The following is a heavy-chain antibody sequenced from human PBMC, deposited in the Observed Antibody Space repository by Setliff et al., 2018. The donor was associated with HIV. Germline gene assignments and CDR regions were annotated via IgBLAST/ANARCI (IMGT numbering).Heavy chain of an antibody. CDR1: GGTFGSYA. CDR2: IIPIVGQT. Sequence: SVKVSCKASGGTFGSYAIHWVRQAPGQGLEWMGGIIPIVGQTNYAQKFQGRFTITADTSTNTAFMELTSLTSEDTAFYYCARAYRPRTLDIWGQGTMVTVSS. CDR3: ARAYRPRTLDI. D-gene: IGHD1-26*01. V-gene: IGHV1-69*10. J-gene: IGHJ3*02.